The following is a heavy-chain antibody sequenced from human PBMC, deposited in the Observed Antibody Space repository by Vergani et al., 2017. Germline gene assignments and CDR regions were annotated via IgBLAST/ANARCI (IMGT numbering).Heavy chain of an antibody. CDR1: GYIFSNFW. J-gene: IGHJ3*01. V-gene: IGHV5-51*01. D-gene: IGHD3-10*01. CDR3: ASGGNGSENGGALQL. CDR2: IYPGDSEV. Sequence: EVMLVQSGAETKKPGESLKISCQAFGYIFSNFWIGWVRQRPGRGLEWMGIIYPGDSEVKSNPTFRGQVIFSVDTSVNTAYLQWRSLQASDTATYFCASGGNGSENGGALQLWGQGTNITVSS.